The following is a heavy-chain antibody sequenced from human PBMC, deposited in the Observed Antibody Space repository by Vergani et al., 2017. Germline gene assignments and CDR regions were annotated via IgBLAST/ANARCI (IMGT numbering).Heavy chain of an antibody. J-gene: IGHJ6*03. CDR3: AIKGDCTNGVCYMNYYYMDV. CDR2: INPNSGGT. CDR1: GYTFTGYY. V-gene: IGHV1-2*02. D-gene: IGHD2-8*01. Sequence: QVQLVQSGAEVKKPGASVKVSCKASGYTFTGYYMHWVRQAPGQGLEWMGWINPNSGGTNYAQKFQGRVTMTRDTSTSTAYMELSRLRSDDTAVYYCAIKGDCTNGVCYMNYYYMDVWGKGTTVTVSS.